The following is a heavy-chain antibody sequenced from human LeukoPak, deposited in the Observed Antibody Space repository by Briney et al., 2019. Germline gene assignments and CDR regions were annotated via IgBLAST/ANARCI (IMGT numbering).Heavy chain of an antibody. CDR2: ISAYNGNT. CDR1: GYTFTSYG. Sequence: ASVKVSCKASGYTFTSYGISWVRQAPGQGREWMGWISAYNGNTNYAQNLQGRVTMTTDTSTSTAYMELRSLRFDDTAVYYCARDGAVAGQFDYWGQGTLVTVSS. J-gene: IGHJ4*02. D-gene: IGHD6-19*01. CDR3: ARDGAVAGQFDY. V-gene: IGHV1-18*01.